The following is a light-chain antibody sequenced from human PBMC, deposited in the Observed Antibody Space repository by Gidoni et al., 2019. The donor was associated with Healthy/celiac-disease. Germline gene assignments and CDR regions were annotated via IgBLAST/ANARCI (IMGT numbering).Light chain of an antibody. V-gene: IGKV1-39*01. J-gene: IGKJ2*02. CDR2: GAS. Sequence: DIQMTQSPSSLSASVGDRVTITCRTSQTFSNYLNWYQQKPGKAPKLLIYGASSLQSGVPSRFSGSGSGTDFTLTITSLQPEDFATYYCQQSYNSPSTFGQGTKLEIK. CDR1: QTFSNY. CDR3: QQSYNSPST.